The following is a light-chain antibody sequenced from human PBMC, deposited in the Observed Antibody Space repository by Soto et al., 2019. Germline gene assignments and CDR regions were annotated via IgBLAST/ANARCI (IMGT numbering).Light chain of an antibody. Sequence: DIQITQSPSTLSATVGDRSPITFRASQSISSWLAWYQQKPGKAPKLLIYKASSLESGVPSRFSGSGSGTEFTLTISSLQPDDFATYYCQQYNSYSWTFGQGTKV. CDR2: KAS. J-gene: IGKJ1*01. V-gene: IGKV1-5*03. CDR3: QQYNSYSWT. CDR1: QSISSW.